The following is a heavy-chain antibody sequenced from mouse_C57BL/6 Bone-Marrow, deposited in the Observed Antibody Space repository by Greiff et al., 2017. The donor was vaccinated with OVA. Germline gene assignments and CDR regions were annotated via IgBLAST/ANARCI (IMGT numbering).Heavy chain of an antibody. Sequence: QVQLQQPGAELVKPGASVKLSCKASGYTFTSYWMHWVKQRPGRGLEWIGRIDPNSGGTKYNEKFKSKATLTVDKPSITAYMQLSSLTSEDSAVYDSARRRGRRKRDWFAYWGQGTLVTVSA. CDR3: ARRRGRRKRDWFAY. V-gene: IGHV1-72*01. CDR1: GYTFTSYW. CDR2: IDPNSGGT. J-gene: IGHJ3*01.